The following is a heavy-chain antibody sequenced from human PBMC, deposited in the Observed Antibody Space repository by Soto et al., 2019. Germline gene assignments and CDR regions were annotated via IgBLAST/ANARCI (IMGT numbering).Heavy chain of an antibody. J-gene: IGHJ4*02. CDR3: ARDPRYSNGYN. D-gene: IGHD5-18*01. CDR2: INAGNGNT. Sequence: QVQLVQSGAEVKKPGASVKVSCKASGYTFTSYAMHWVRQAPGQRLEWMEWINAGNGNTKYSQKFQGRVTITRDTSARTAYRELSSLRSEDTAVYYCARDPRYSNGYNWGQGTLVTVSS. V-gene: IGHV1-3*01. CDR1: GYTFTSYA.